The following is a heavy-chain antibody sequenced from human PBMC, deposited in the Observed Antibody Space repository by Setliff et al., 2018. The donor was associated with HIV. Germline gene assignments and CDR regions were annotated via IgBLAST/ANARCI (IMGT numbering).Heavy chain of an antibody. CDR2: IYHSGST. Sequence: SETLSLTCAVSGYSISSGYYWGWIRQPPGKGLEWIGSIYHSGSTSYNPSLKSRVTISVDTSKSQFSLKLSSVTAADTAVYYCARDLSISNPYYDILTGPGVYWGQGTLVTVSS. V-gene: IGHV4-38-2*02. D-gene: IGHD3-9*01. J-gene: IGHJ4*02. CDR1: GYSISSGYY. CDR3: ARDLSISNPYYDILTGPGVY.